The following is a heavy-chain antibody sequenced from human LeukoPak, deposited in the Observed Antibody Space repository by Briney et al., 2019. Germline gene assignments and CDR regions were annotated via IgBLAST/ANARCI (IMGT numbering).Heavy chain of an antibody. Sequence: GGSLRLSCAASGFTFSNAWMSWVRQAPGKGLEWVGRIKSKTDGGTTDYAAPVKGRFTISRDDSKNTLYLQMNSLKTEDTAVYYCAKEGSSSWYYFDYCGQGTLVTVSS. V-gene: IGHV3-15*01. CDR1: GFTFSNAW. CDR3: AKEGSSSWYYFDY. J-gene: IGHJ4*02. D-gene: IGHD6-13*01. CDR2: IKSKTDGGTT.